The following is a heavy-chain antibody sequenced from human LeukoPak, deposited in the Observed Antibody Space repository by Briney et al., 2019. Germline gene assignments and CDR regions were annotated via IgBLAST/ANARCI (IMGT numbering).Heavy chain of an antibody. V-gene: IGHV1-2*02. Sequence: GASVKVSCKASGYTFTGYYMHWVREAPGQELEWMGWINPNSGGTNYAQKFQGRVTMTRDTSISTAYMELSRLRSDDTAVYHCVRDQDYGDYSFRFEYWGQGTLVTVSS. CDR2: INPNSGGT. CDR1: GYTFTGYY. CDR3: VRDQDYGDYSFRFEY. J-gene: IGHJ4*02. D-gene: IGHD4-17*01.